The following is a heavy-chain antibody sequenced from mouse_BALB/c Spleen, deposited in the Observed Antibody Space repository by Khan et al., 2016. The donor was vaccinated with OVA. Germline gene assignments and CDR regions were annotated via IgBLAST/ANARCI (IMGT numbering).Heavy chain of an antibody. CDR3: ARETVVDVYWYFDV. D-gene: IGHD1-1*01. CDR1: GFTFTDYY. CDR2: IRNKAKGYTT. Sequence: EVELVESGGGLVQPGGSLRLSCATSGFTFTDYYMSWVRQPPGKSLEWLGFIRNKAKGYTTEYSVPVKGRFTISRDNSQNIVYLQMNTLRAEDSATYYCARETVVDVYWYFDVWGAGTTVTVSS. V-gene: IGHV7-3*02. J-gene: IGHJ1*01.